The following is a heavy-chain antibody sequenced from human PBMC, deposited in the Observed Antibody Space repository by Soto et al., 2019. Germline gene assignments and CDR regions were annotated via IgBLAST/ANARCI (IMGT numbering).Heavy chain of an antibody. J-gene: IGHJ4*02. D-gene: IGHD3-22*01. Sequence: ASVKVSCKASGHKFINYFVHWVRQAPGQGLEWLGKIDPSDNATSYAQKFQGRVTLTRDPSTNTVYVELSSLRSEDTAIYYCATNYYDSSGYLYWGKGPLVTVSS. CDR2: IDPSDNAT. CDR1: GHKFINYF. V-gene: IGHV1-46*01. CDR3: ATNYYDSSGYLY.